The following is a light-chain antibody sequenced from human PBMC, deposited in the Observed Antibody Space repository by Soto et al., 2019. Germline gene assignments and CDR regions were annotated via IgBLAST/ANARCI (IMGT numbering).Light chain of an antibody. CDR3: SSYTSSSTVWV. V-gene: IGLV2-14*01. J-gene: IGLJ3*02. CDR2: EVS. CDR1: SSDIGSFHY. Sequence: QSALTQPASVSGSPGQSITISCTGTSSDIGSFHYVSWYQQHPGKTPKLIIYEVSNRPSGVSNRFSGSKSGSTASLTISGLQAEDEADYYCSSYTSSSTVWVFGGGTKVTVL.